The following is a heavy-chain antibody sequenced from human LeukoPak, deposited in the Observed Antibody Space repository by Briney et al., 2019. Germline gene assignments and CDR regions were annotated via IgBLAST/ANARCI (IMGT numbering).Heavy chain of an antibody. CDR1: GFTFSNYG. CDR2: IFYDGSNK. Sequence: GGSLRLSCAASGFTFSNYGMHWVRQAPGKGLEWLAAIFYDGSNKYYADTVKGRFTISRDNSKNMLDLQVNSLTAEDTAVYYCARDQALYFSYGDFWGQGTLVAVSS. J-gene: IGHJ4*02. CDR3: ARDQALYFSYGDF. V-gene: IGHV3-33*01. D-gene: IGHD2/OR15-2a*01.